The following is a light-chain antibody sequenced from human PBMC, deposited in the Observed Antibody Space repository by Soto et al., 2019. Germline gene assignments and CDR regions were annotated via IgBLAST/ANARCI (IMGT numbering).Light chain of an antibody. Sequence: DIVLTQSPLSLPVTPGEPASISCRSSQSLLHSNGYNYLDWYLQKPGQSPQLLIYLGSNRASGVPDRFSGSGSGTDFTLKISRVEAEDVGFYYCMQALSHTFGQGTKLEIK. CDR2: LGS. CDR1: QSLLHSNGYNY. J-gene: IGKJ2*01. V-gene: IGKV2-28*01. CDR3: MQALSHT.